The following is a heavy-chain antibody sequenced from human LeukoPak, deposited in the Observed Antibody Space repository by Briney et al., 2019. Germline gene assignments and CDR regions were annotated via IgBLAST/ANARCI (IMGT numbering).Heavy chain of an antibody. CDR2: IIPIFGTA. CDR3: ARVGGRKYSGSYGT. V-gene: IGHV1-69*05. CDR1: GGTFSSYA. D-gene: IGHD1-26*01. Sequence: SSVKVSCKASGGTFSSYAISWVLQAPGQGLEWMGGIIPIFGTANYAQKFQGRVTITTDESTSTAYMELSSLRSEDTAVYYCARVGGRKYSGSYGTWGQGTLVTVSS. J-gene: IGHJ4*02.